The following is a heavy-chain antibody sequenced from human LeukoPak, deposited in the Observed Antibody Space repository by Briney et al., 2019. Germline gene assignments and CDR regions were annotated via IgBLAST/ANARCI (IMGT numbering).Heavy chain of an antibody. J-gene: IGHJ6*02. CDR2: IIPILGIA. CDR3: ARAHYGSGSYMYGMDV. Sequence: SVKVSCKASGGTFSSYAISWVRQAPGQGLEWMGRIIPILGIANYAQRFQGKVTITADKSTSTAYMELSSLRSEDTAVYYCARAHYGSGSYMYGMDVWGQGTTVTVSS. D-gene: IGHD3-10*01. CDR1: GGTFSSYA. V-gene: IGHV1-69*04.